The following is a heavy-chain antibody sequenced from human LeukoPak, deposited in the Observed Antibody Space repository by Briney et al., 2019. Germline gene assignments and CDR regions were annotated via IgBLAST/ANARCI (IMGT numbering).Heavy chain of an antibody. CDR3: ARPMVTGFRPGVDV. CDR1: GFTFSVSA. J-gene: IGHJ6*04. Sequence: GGSLRLSCAASGFTFSVSAMYWVRQPPGKGLEWVGRIRSKTHNYATEYAESLKGRFVISRDDSKSTIYLQMNSLKTEDTAVYYCARPMVTGFRPGVDVWGKGTTVTVSS. V-gene: IGHV3-73*01. CDR2: IRSKTHNYAT. D-gene: IGHD2-21*02.